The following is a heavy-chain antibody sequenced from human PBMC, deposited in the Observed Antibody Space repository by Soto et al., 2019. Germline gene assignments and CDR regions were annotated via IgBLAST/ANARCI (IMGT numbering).Heavy chain of an antibody. V-gene: IGHV4-34*01. Sequence: PSETLSLTCAVYGGSFSGYYWSWIRQPPGKGLEWIGEINHSGSTNYNPSLKSRVTISVDTSKNQFSLKLSSVTAADTAVYYCARGRSPRALLLWFGVTRFDYWGQGTLVTVSS. J-gene: IGHJ4*02. CDR1: GGSFSGYY. D-gene: IGHD3-10*01. CDR2: INHSGST. CDR3: ARGRSPRALLLWFGVTRFDY.